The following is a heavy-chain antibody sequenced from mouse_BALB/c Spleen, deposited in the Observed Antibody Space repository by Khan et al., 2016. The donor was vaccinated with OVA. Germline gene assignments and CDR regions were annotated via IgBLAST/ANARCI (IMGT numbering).Heavy chain of an antibody. CDR2: IWGGGST. CDR3: AKLLWSHYYAMDY. CDR1: GFSLTDYG. J-gene: IGHJ4*01. V-gene: IGHV2-6-5*01. D-gene: IGHD1-1*02. Sequence: VKLEESGPGLVAPSQSLSITCTVSGFSLTDYGVSWIRQPPGKGLEWLGLIWGGGSTYYNSVLKSRLSISKDNSKSQVFLEMNSLQTDDTAMYYCAKLLWSHYYAMDYWGQGTSVTVSS.